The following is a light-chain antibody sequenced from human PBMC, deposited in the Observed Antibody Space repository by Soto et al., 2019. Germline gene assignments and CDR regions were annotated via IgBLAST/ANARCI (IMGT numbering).Light chain of an antibody. CDR2: GGS. CDR1: QIVSSGY. Sequence: ENVLTQSPGTLSLPPGERATLSCRASQIVSSGYLAWYQHKPGQAPRLLIYGGSTRATGIPDRFRGSWSGTDFTLTISGLEPEDFAVYYCQQFGEAFGQGTKLEIK. J-gene: IGKJ2*01. CDR3: QQFGEA. V-gene: IGKV3-20*01.